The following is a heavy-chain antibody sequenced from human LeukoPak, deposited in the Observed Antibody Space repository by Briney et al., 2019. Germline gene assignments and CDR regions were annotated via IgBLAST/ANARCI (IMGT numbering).Heavy chain of an antibody. CDR1: GFASSSHW. V-gene: IGHV3-7*03. J-gene: IGHJ6*02. Sequence: QPGGSLRLSCAASGFASSSHWMTWVRQVPGRGPEWVANVNRDGSETYYLDSVKGRFTISKDNAKNSLYLQMNSLRAEDTALYHCARNNGMDVWGQGTTVTVSS. CDR2: VNRDGSET. CDR3: ARNNGMDV.